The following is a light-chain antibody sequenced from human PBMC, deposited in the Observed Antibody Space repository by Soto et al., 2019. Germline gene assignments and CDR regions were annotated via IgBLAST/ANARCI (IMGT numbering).Light chain of an antibody. CDR3: QQYGSSPRV. CDR2: GAS. Sequence: EIVLTQSPGTLSLSPGERATLSCRASQSVRSSYLAWYQQKPGQAPRLLIYGASSRATGIPDRFSGSGSGTDFTLTISRLEPEDFAVYYCQQYGSSPRVFGGGTKVEIK. J-gene: IGKJ4*01. V-gene: IGKV3-20*01. CDR1: QSVRSSY.